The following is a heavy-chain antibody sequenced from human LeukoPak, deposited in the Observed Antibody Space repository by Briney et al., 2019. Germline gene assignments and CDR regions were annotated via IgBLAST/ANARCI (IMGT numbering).Heavy chain of an antibody. Sequence: SQTLSLTCAISGDSVSSNTAAWNWLRQSPSRGLEWLGRTCYRSKWYNDYAVSVKSRITINPDTSKNQFSLQLASVTPEDTAVYYCARAFHSYSFDYWGQGTLVTVSS. D-gene: IGHD2-15*01. CDR2: TCYRSKWYN. CDR3: ARAFHSYSFDY. CDR1: GDSVSSNTAA. V-gene: IGHV6-1*01. J-gene: IGHJ4*02.